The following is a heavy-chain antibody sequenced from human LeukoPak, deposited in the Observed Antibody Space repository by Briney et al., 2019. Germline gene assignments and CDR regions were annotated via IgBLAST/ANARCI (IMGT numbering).Heavy chain of an antibody. J-gene: IGHJ6*03. V-gene: IGHV4-38-2*02. CDR2: IYHSGST. CDR3: ARLVVAVAGWSPYYYYYYMDV. Sequence: SETLSLTCTVSGYSISSGYYWGWIRQPPGKGLEWIGSIYHSGSTYRDPSLKSRVTISVDTSKNQFSLKLSSVTAADTAVYYCARLVVAVAGWSPYYYYYYMDVWGKGTTVTVSS. CDR1: GYSISSGYY. D-gene: IGHD6-19*01.